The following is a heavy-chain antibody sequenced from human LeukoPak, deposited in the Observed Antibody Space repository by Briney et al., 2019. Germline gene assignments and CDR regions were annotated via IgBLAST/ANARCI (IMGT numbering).Heavy chain of an antibody. Sequence: GASVKVSCKVSGYTLTKLSMHWVRQAPGKGLEWMGRINPNSGGTNYAQKFQGRVTMTRDTSISTAYMELSRLRSGDTAVYYCARDSTRIAVAGTSYWGQGTLVTVSS. CDR1: GYTLTKLS. J-gene: IGHJ4*02. CDR2: INPNSGGT. CDR3: ARDSTRIAVAGTSY. D-gene: IGHD6-19*01. V-gene: IGHV1-2*06.